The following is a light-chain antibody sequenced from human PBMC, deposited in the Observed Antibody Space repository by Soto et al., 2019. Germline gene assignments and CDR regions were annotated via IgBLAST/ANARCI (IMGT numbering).Light chain of an antibody. CDR1: QSVFSSY. Sequence: EIVLTQSPGTLSLSPGERVTLSCRASQSVFSSYLAWYQQKPGQAPRLLIYGASSRATGIPDRFSGSGSGTDSTPPISRLEPEDFAVYYCQQYGSSPITFGQGTRLEIK. CDR2: GAS. V-gene: IGKV3-20*01. J-gene: IGKJ5*01. CDR3: QQYGSSPIT.